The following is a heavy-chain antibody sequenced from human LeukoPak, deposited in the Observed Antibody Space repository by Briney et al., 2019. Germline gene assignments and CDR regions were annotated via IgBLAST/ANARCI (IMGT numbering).Heavy chain of an antibody. J-gene: IGHJ6*03. CDR3: ARASEGFGELFYYYYYMDV. V-gene: IGHV3-66*01. D-gene: IGHD3-10*01. CDR1: GFTVSSNY. Sequence: GGSLRLSCAASGFTVSSNYMSWVRQAPGKGLEWVSVIYSGGSTYYADSVKGRFTTSRDNAKNTLYLQMNSLRAEDTAVYYCARASEGFGELFYYYYYMDVWGKGTTVTISS. CDR2: IYSGGST.